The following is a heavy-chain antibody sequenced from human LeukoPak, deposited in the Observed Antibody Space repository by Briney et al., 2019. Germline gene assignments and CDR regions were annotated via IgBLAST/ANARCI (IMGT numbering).Heavy chain of an antibody. CDR3: AKGIQLYYYFDY. J-gene: IGHJ4*02. CDR1: GFTFSSYS. D-gene: IGHD5-18*01. V-gene: IGHV3-23*01. CDR2: ISGSGGST. Sequence: GGSLRLSCAASGFTFSSYSMNWVRQAPGKGLEWVSAISGSGGSTYYADSVKGRFTISRDNSKNTLYLQMNSLRAEDTAVYYCAKGIQLYYYFDYWGQGTLVTVSS.